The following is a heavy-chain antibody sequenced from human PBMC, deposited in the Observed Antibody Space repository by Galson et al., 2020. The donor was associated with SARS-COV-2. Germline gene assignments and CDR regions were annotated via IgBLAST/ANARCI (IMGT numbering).Heavy chain of an antibody. CDR1: GFTFSSYG. CDR2: IWYDGSNK. J-gene: IGHJ6*02. Sequence: GESLKISCAASGFTFSSYGMHWVRQAPGKGLEWVAVIWYDGSNKYYADSVKGRFTISRDNSKNTLYLQMNSLRAEDTAVYYCARDAPYYYGSGRQAGGMDVWGQGTTVTVSS. CDR3: ARDAPYYYGSGRQAGGMDV. V-gene: IGHV3-30*19. D-gene: IGHD3-10*01.